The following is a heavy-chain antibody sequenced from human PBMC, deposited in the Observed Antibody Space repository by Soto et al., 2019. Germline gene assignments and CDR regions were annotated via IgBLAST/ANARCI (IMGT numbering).Heavy chain of an antibody. CDR2: LYSGGST. J-gene: IGHJ6*02. CDR1: GFNVSSKY. V-gene: IGHV3-53*04. D-gene: IGHD4-17*01. Sequence: EVQLVESGGGLVQPGGSLRLSCVASGFNVSSKYMSWVRQAPGKGLEWVSVLYSGGSTYYADSVKGRFTISRHNSKNTLYLQMNSLRAEDTAVYYCTRGPYGTGGAYYYGMDLWGQGTTVTVSS. CDR3: TRGPYGTGGAYYYGMDL.